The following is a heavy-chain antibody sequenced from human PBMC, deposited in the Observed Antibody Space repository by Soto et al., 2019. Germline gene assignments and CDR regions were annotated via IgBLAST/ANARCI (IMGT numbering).Heavy chain of an antibody. CDR3: AKVEDGSNPST. V-gene: IGHV3-30*18. J-gene: IGHJ5*02. CDR2: ISYDGSNK. Sequence: QVQLVESGGGVVQPGRSLRLSCAASGFTFSSYGMHWVRQAPGKGLEWVAVISYDGSNKYYADSVKGRFTISRDNSKNTLYLQMNSLRAEDTAVYYCAKVEDGSNPSTWGQGTLVTVSS. D-gene: IGHD1-1*01. CDR1: GFTFSSYG.